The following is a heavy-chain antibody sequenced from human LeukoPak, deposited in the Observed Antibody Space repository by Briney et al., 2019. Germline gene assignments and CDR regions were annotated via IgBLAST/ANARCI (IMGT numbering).Heavy chain of an antibody. CDR1: GGSISSSSYY. D-gene: IGHD4-17*01. CDR3: ARLYYDYGDYRDIDY. Sequence: SETLSLTCTVSGGSISSSSYYWGWIRQPPGKGLEWIASIYYSGSTYYNPSLKSRVTISVDTSKNQFSLKLSSVTAADTAVYYCARLYYDYGDYRDIDYWGQGTLVTVSS. CDR2: IYYSGST. V-gene: IGHV4-39*01. J-gene: IGHJ4*02.